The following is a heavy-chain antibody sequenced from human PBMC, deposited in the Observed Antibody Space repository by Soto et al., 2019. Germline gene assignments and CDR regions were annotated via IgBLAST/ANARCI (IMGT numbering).Heavy chain of an antibody. Sequence: QVQLQESGPGLVKPSGTLSLTCAVSGGSISRSYWCTWLRQYPGKGLEWLGEINESGEYNYAPSFSSLVTMSVDKSKNHFSVMLPSVTAADTAIYYCARVGSGWYAPLDYLGQGTLVTVSS. CDR1: GGSISRSYW. D-gene: IGHD6-19*01. J-gene: IGHJ4*02. CDR3: ARVGSGWYAPLDY. CDR2: INESGEY. V-gene: IGHV4-4*02.